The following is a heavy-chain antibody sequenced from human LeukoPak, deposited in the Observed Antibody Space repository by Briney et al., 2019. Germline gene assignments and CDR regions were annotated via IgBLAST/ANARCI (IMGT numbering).Heavy chain of an antibody. CDR1: GFTFSDYA. D-gene: IGHD5-18*01. CDR2: ISSSGGRT. Sequence: PGGSLRLSCAASGFTFSDYAMSWVRQAPGKGLEWVSAISSSGGRTYYADSVKGRFTISRDNSKNTLYLQMNSLRAEDTAVYYCAKDDAAMDTGDHWGQGTLVTVSS. CDR3: AKDDAAMDTGDH. J-gene: IGHJ4*02. V-gene: IGHV3-23*01.